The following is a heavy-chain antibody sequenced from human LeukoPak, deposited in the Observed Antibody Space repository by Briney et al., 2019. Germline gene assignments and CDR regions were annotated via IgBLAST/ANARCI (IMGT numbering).Heavy chain of an antibody. Sequence: PSETLSLTCAVYGGSFSGYYWSWIRQPPGKGLEWIGEINHSGSTNYNPSLKSRVTISVDTSKNQFSLKLSSVTAADTAVYYCARGEVCGGDCYSGWFDPWGQGTLVTVSS. CDR1: GGSFSGYY. CDR3: ARGEVCGGDCYSGWFDP. D-gene: IGHD2-21*02. J-gene: IGHJ5*02. CDR2: INHSGST. V-gene: IGHV4-34*01.